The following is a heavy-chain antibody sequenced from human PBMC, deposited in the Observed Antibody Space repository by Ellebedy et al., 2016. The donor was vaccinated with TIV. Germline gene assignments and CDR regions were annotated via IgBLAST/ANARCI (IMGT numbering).Heavy chain of an antibody. V-gene: IGHV1-69*04. CDR1: GGTFSSYA. Sequence: SVKVSXKASGGTFSSYAISWVRQAPGQGLEWMGRIIPILGIANYAQKFQGRVTITADKSTSTAYMELSSLRSEDTAVYYCARGEWLRGWFDPWGQGTLVTVSS. CDR2: IIPILGIA. D-gene: IGHD5-12*01. J-gene: IGHJ5*02. CDR3: ARGEWLRGWFDP.